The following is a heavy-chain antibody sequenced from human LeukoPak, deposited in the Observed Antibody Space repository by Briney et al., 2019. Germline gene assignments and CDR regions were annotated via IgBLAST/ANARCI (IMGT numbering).Heavy chain of an antibody. D-gene: IGHD1-7*01. Sequence: SETLSPTCTVSGGSISSGDYYWSWIRQPPGKGLEWIGYIYYSGSTYYNPSLKSRVTISVDTSKNQFSLKLSSVTAADTAVYYCARAGTHWDYNWFDPWGQGTLVTVSS. V-gene: IGHV4-30-4*01. CDR3: ARAGTHWDYNWFDP. CDR2: IYYSGST. CDR1: GGSISSGDYY. J-gene: IGHJ5*02.